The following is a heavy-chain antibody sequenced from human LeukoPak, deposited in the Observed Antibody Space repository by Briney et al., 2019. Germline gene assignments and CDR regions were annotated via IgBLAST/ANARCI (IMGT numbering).Heavy chain of an antibody. D-gene: IGHD3-10*01. J-gene: IGHJ5*02. CDR1: GGSISSYY. Sequence: SGTLSLTCTVSGGSISSYYWSWIRQPPGKGLEWIGYIYYSGSTNYNPSLKSRVTISVDTSKNQFSLKLSSVTAADTAVYYCARAQWRFGELRGRTDWFDPWGQGTLVTVSS. V-gene: IGHV4-59*01. CDR2: IYYSGST. CDR3: ARAQWRFGELRGRTDWFDP.